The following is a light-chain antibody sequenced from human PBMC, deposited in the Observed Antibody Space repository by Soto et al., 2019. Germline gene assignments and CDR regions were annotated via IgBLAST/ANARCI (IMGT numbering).Light chain of an antibody. CDR2: GAS. CDR3: QQRNVWPPIT. CDR1: QSVSSSY. J-gene: IGKJ5*01. V-gene: IGKV3D-20*02. Sequence: EIVLTQSPGTLSLSPGARATLSCRASQSVSSSYLAWYQQKPGQAPRLLIYGASSRATGIPDRLSGSGSGTDFTLTINSLEPEDFAVYYCQQRNVWPPITFGQGTRLEIK.